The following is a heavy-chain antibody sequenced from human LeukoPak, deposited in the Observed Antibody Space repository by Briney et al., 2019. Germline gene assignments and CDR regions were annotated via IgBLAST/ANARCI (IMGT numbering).Heavy chain of an antibody. Sequence: ASVKVSCKASGYTFTSYYMHWVRQAPGQGPEWMGIINPSGGSTTYAQKFQGRVTMTGDTSTSTVYMELSSLRFEDTAVYYCARDLYGSGTYPRYWGQGTLVTVSS. J-gene: IGHJ4*02. CDR1: GYTFTSYY. CDR2: INPSGGST. V-gene: IGHV1-46*01. D-gene: IGHD3-10*01. CDR3: ARDLYGSGTYPRY.